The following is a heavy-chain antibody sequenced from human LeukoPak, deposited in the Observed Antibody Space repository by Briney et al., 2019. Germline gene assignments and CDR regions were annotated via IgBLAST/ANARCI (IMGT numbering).Heavy chain of an antibody. V-gene: IGHV3-21*01. CDR2: ISSSSCI. D-gene: IGHD3-22*01. CDR3: AREGYYDSSGYFY. Sequence: GGSLRLSCAASGFTFSSYSMNWVRQAPGKGLEWVSSISSSSCIYYADSVKGRFTISRDNAKNSLYLQMNSLRAGDTAVYYCAREGYYDSSGYFYWGQGTLVTVSS. J-gene: IGHJ4*02. CDR1: GFTFSSYS.